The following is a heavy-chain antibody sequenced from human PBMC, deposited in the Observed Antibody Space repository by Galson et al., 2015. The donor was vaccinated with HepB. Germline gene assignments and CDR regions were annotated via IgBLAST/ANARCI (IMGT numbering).Heavy chain of an antibody. CDR1: GFTFSSYA. CDR3: AKAITMVRGVITENDY. D-gene: IGHD3-10*01. V-gene: IGHV3-23*01. Sequence: SLRLSCAASGFTFSSYAMSWVRQAPGKGLEWVSAISGSGGSTCYADSVKGRFTISRDNSKNTLYLQMNSLRAEDTAVYYCAKAITMVRGVITENDYWGQGTLVTVSS. J-gene: IGHJ4*02. CDR2: ISGSGGST.